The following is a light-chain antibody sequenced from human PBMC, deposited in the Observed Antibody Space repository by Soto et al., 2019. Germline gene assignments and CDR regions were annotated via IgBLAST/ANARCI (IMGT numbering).Light chain of an antibody. CDR3: QHRGT. CDR1: QSLSNN. V-gene: IGKV3-15*01. CDR2: GAS. Sequence: EMVLTQSPATLSVSPGERATLSCRASQSLSNNLAWYQQKPGQAPRLLIYGASTRATGIPARFSGSGSGTDFALTISSVQSEDFAVYHCQHRGTFGQGTKVEIK. J-gene: IGKJ1*01.